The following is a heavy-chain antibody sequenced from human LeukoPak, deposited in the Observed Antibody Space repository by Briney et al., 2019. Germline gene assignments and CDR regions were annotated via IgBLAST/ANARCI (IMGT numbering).Heavy chain of an antibody. J-gene: IGHJ4*02. CDR1: GFTFSGSA. Sequence: PGGSLRLSCAASGFTFSGSAMHWVRQASGKGLEWVGRIRSKANSYATAYAASVKGRFTISRDDSKNTAYLQMNSLKTEDTAVYYCTRKDYDFWSEGNWFDYWGQGTLVTVSS. D-gene: IGHD3-3*01. CDR3: TRKDYDFWSEGNWFDY. V-gene: IGHV3-73*01. CDR2: IRSKANSYAT.